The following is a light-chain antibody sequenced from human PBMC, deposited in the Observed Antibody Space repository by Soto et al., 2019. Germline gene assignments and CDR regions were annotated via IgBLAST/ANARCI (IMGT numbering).Light chain of an antibody. J-gene: IGKJ2*01. Sequence: EIVLTQSPGTLSLSPGERAPLSCRASQSISSSFLAWYQQKPGQAPRLLIYGASRRATSIPARFSGRESGTDFTLTITTLEPEDSAVYFCQQYASSPYTFGQGTKVDI. V-gene: IGKV3-20*01. CDR3: QQYASSPYT. CDR2: GAS. CDR1: QSISSSF.